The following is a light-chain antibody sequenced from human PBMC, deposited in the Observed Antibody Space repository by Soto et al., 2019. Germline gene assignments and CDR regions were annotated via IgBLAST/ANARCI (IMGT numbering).Light chain of an antibody. V-gene: IGLV2-11*01. J-gene: IGLJ1*01. CDR3: CSYAGGYIYL. Sequence: QSVLTQPRSVSGSPGQSVTISCTGTGNDVGAYNYVSWYQQHPGRPPKLMIYDVTKWPSGVPERFSGSKSGNTASLTISGLQADDEAHYFCCSYAGGYIYLFGHGTKVTVL. CDR1: GNDVGAYNY. CDR2: DVT.